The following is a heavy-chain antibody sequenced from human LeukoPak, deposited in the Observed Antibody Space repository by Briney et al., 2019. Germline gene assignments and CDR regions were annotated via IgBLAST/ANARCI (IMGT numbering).Heavy chain of an antibody. CDR3: ASNEWSGYYFDY. CDR1: GGSISTSSYY. D-gene: IGHD3-3*01. J-gene: IGHJ4*02. Sequence: SETLSLTCTVFGGSISTSSYYWGWLRQPPGKGLEWIGSMYYSGSTYYNPSLKSRVTISVATSKNQVSLKLSSATAADAALYYCASNEWSGYYFDYWGQGTLVTVSS. CDR2: MYYSGST. V-gene: IGHV4-39*01.